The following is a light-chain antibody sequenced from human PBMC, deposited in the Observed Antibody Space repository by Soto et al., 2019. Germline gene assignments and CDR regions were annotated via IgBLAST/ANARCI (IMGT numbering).Light chain of an antibody. CDR2: EVS. Sequence: QSALTQPASVSGSPGQSITISCTGTSRDIADSTHVSWYQQHPGKAPKLIIYEVSDRPSGVSNRFSGSKSGNTASLTISGLQTEDEADYYCCSYTSSSTSAVFGGGTKVTVL. CDR3: CSYTSSSTSAV. CDR1: SRDIADSTH. J-gene: IGLJ2*01. V-gene: IGLV2-14*01.